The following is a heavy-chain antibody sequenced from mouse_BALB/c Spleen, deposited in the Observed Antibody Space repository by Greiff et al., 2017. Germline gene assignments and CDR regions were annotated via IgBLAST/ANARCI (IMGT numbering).Heavy chain of an antibody. V-gene: IGHV3-8*02. CDR1: GDSITSGY. Sequence: DVKLVESGPSLVKPSQTLSLTCSVTGDSITSGYWNWIRKFPGNKLEYMGYISYSGSTYYNPSLKSRISITRDTSKNQYYLQLNSVTTEDTATYYCARITTVVEGYFDVWGAGTTVTVSS. CDR3: ARITTVVEGYFDV. D-gene: IGHD1-1*01. J-gene: IGHJ1*01. CDR2: ISYSGST.